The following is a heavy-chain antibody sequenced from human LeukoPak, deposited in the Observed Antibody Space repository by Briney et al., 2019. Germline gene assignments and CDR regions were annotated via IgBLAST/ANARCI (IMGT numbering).Heavy chain of an antibody. V-gene: IGHV3-30*18. J-gene: IGHJ4*02. D-gene: IGHD3-22*01. CDR1: GFTFSSYG. Sequence: GGPLRLSCAASGFTFSSYGMHWVRQAPGKGLEWVAVISYDGSNKYYADSVKGRFTISRDNSKNTLYLQMNSLRAEDTAVYYCAKDFSGYYLPGLDWGQGTLVTVSS. CDR3: AKDFSGYYLPGLD. CDR2: ISYDGSNK.